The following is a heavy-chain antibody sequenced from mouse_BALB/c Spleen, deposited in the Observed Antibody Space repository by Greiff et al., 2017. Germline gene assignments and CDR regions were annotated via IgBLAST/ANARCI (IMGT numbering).Heavy chain of an antibody. CDR1: GFTFSDYY. D-gene: IGHD2-4*01. CDR2: ISDGGSYT. Sequence: EVKVVESGGGLVKPGGSLKLSCAASGFTFSDYYMYWVRQTPEKRLEWVATISDGGSYTYYPDSVKGRFTISRDNAKNNLYLQMSSLKSEDTAMYYCARGYDYPLAYWGQGTLVTVSA. J-gene: IGHJ3*01. CDR3: ARGYDYPLAY. V-gene: IGHV5-4*02.